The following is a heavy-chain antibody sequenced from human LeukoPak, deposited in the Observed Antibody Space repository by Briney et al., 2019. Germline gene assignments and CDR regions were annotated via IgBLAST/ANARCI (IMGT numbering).Heavy chain of an antibody. CDR3: ARVTYYYDSSGYYYQDYFDY. CDR2: IYYSGST. CDR1: GGSISSSSYY. Sequence: PSETLSLTCTVSGGSISSSSYYWGWIRQPPGKGLEWIGSIYYSGSTYYNPSLKSRVTISVDTSKNQFSLKLSSVTAADTAVYYCARVTYYYDSSGYYYQDYFDYWGQGTLVTVSS. D-gene: IGHD3-22*01. J-gene: IGHJ4*02. V-gene: IGHV4-39*07.